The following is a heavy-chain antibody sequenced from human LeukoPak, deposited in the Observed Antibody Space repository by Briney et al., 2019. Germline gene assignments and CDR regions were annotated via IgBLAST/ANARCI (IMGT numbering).Heavy chain of an antibody. V-gene: IGHV3-7*01. CDR2: IKEDGSER. J-gene: IGHJ3*02. CDR3: TRDQGYCSGGRCYSVFDI. D-gene: IGHD2-15*01. CDR1: GFTFGRYW. Sequence: GGSLRLSCAVSGFTFGRYWMGWVRQAPGNGLEWVAHIKEDGSERYYADSVKGRFIMSRDNAKNAVYLQVNSLTAEDTAVYYCTRDQGYCSGGRCYSVFDIWGQGTMVTVS.